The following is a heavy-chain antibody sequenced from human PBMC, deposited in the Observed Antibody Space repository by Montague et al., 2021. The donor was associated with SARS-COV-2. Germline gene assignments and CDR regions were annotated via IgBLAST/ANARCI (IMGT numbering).Heavy chain of an antibody. CDR1: GGSISSSNYF. CDR3: ARDVGKGFSGYETEGGFAY. V-gene: IGHV4-39*07. Sequence: SETLSLTCTVSGGSISSSNYFWCWSRQPPGKELEWIGSIYFGGGTYYNPSLNSRVTISVDTSKNHFSLKLTSVTAADTAVYYCARDVGKGFSGYETEGGFAYWGQGTPVTVSS. J-gene: IGHJ4*02. CDR2: IYFGGGT. D-gene: IGHD5-12*01.